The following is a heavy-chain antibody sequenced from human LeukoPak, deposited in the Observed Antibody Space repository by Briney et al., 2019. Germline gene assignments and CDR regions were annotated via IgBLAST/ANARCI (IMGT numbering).Heavy chain of an antibody. V-gene: IGHV3-21*01. D-gene: IGHD2-2*01. J-gene: IGHJ6*03. Sequence: GGSLRLSCAASGFTFSSYSMNWVRQAPGKGLEWVSSIGSSSSYIYYADSVKGRFTISRDNAKNSLYLQMNSLRAEDTAVYYCAREGYCSSTSCHSYYYYYMDVWGKGTTVTVSS. CDR1: GFTFSSYS. CDR3: AREGYCSSTSCHSYYYYYMDV. CDR2: IGSSSSYI.